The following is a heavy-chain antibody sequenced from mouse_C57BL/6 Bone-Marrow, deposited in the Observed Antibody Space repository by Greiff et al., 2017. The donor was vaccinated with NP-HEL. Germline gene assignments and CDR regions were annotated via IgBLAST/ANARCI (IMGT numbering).Heavy chain of an antibody. CDR1: GYTFTSYW. J-gene: IGHJ3*01. CDR2: IDPSDSYT. Sequence: QVQLQQPGAELVKPGASVKLSCKASGYTFTSYWMQWVKQRPGQGLEWVGEIDPSDSYTNYNQKFKGKATLTVDTSSSTAYMQLSSLTSEDSAVYYCAKTGLFAYWGQGTLVTVSA. CDR3: AKTGLFAY. V-gene: IGHV1-50*01. D-gene: IGHD4-1*01.